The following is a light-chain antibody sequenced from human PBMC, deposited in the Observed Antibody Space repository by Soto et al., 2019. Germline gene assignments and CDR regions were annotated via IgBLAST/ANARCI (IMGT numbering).Light chain of an antibody. Sequence: DVVMTQSPLSLPVTLGQPASISCRSSQSLVYSDGNTYLHWFQQRPGQSPRRLIYKVSNRDSGVPDIFSGSGSDTDFTLKISSVEAEDVGVYYCIRGTTWPPFTFGPGTKVDIK. CDR2: KVS. V-gene: IGKV2-30*01. CDR3: IRGTTWPPFT. J-gene: IGKJ3*01. CDR1: QSLVYSDGNTY.